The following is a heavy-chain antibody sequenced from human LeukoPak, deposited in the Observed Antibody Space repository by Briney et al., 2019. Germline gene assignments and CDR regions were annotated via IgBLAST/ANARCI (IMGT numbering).Heavy chain of an antibody. CDR1: GYTFTGYY. CDR3: ARTKFKDKRITMVRGVNELDY. CDR2: ISAYNGNT. Sequence: GASVKVSCKASGYTFTGYYMHWVRQAPGQGLEWMGWISAYNGNTNYAQKLQGRVTMTTDTSTSTAYMELRSLRSDDTAVYYCARTKFKDKRITMVRGVNELDYWGQGTLVTVSS. V-gene: IGHV1-18*04. D-gene: IGHD3-10*01. J-gene: IGHJ4*02.